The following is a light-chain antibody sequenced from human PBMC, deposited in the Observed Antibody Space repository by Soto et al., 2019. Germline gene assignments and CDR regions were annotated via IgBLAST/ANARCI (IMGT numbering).Light chain of an antibody. J-gene: IGKJ4*01. Sequence: EIVLTQSPATLSLSPGERSTVSCRASQSVSSHLTRYQHIPGQAPRLLTYDASTRANGIPARFSGSGSGTDFTLTISSPVPEDFAVYYCQERSDWPLLFGGGTRVEIK. V-gene: IGKV3-11*01. CDR1: QSVSSH. CDR3: QERSDWPLL. CDR2: DAS.